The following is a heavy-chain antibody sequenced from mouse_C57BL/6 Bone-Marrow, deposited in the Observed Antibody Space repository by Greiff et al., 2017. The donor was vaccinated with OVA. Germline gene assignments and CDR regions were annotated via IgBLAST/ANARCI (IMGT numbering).Heavy chain of an antibody. V-gene: IGHV5-4*01. CDR2: ISDGGSYT. D-gene: IGHD2-4*01. CDR3: AREGEIYYDYDGDPLLDY. Sequence: EVKLVESGGGLVKPGGSLKLSCAASGFTFSSYAMSWVRQTPEKRLEWVATISDGGSYTYYPDNVKGRFTISRDNSKNNLYRQMSHLKSEDTAIYYCAREGEIYYDYDGDPLLDYWGQGTTLTVSS. CDR1: GFTFSSYA. J-gene: IGHJ2*01.